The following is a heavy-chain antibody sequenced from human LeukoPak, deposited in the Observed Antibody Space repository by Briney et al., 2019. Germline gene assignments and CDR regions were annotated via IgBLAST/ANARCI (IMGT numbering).Heavy chain of an antibody. V-gene: IGHV3-9*01. D-gene: IGHD6-19*01. Sequence: PGGSLRLSCATSGFTFDDYAMHWVRQAPGKGLEWVSGFSWNSGSIGYADSVKGRFTISRDNAKNSLYLQMNSLRAEDTALYYCAKDVNPGIAVAGRGFDYWGQGTLVTVSS. CDR2: FSWNSGSI. CDR1: GFTFDDYA. CDR3: AKDVNPGIAVAGRGFDY. J-gene: IGHJ4*02.